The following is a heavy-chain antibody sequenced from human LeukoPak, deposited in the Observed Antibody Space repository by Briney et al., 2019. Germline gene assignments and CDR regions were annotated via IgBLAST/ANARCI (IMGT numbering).Heavy chain of an antibody. CDR1: GGSISSYY. Sequence: SETLSLTCTVSGGSISSYYWSWIRQPPGKGLEWIGYVYTSGSTNYNPSLKSRVTISVDTSKSQFALKLSSVTAADTAVYYCAKSYFDYSTYYSYYFNLWGQGALVTVSS. CDR3: AKSYFDYSTYYSYYFNL. D-gene: IGHD4-11*01. J-gene: IGHJ4*02. CDR2: VYTSGST. V-gene: IGHV4-4*09.